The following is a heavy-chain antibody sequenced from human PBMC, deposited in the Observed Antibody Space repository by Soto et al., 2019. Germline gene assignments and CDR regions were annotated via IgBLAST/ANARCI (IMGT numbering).Heavy chain of an antibody. CDR1: GGSISSSSYY. V-gene: IGHV4-39*01. D-gene: IGHD3-9*01. CDR3: ARGAYFDWLFSPHPLDY. Sequence: PSETLSLTCTVSGGSISSSSYYWGWIRQPPGKGLEWIGSIYYSGSTYYKPSLKSRVTISVDTSKNQFSLKLSSVTAADTAVYYCARGAYFDWLFSPHPLDYWGQGTLVTVSS. J-gene: IGHJ4*02. CDR2: IYYSGST.